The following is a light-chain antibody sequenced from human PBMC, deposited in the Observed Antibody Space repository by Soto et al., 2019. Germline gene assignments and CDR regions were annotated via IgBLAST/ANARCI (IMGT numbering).Light chain of an antibody. Sequence: EIVLTQSPGTLSLSPAERATLSCRGSQSVSSSYLAWYQQKPGQAPRLLIYGASSRATGIPDRFSGSGSGKDFTLTISRLEPEDVAVYYCQQYGSSRTFGQGTKVEIK. V-gene: IGKV3-20*01. CDR2: GAS. J-gene: IGKJ1*01. CDR3: QQYGSSRT. CDR1: QSVSSSY.